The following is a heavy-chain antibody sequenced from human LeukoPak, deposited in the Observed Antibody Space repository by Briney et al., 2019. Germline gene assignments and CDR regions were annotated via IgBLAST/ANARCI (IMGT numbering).Heavy chain of an antibody. D-gene: IGHD1-26*01. Sequence: GGSLRLSCAASGFTFSDYYMTWIRQAPGKGLEWISYISGVASGIYYADSVKGRFTISRDNAKTSVYLQMNSLRVEDTAVYYCARGGAQGMDVWGQGTTVTVSS. CDR1: GFTFSDYY. J-gene: IGHJ6*02. CDR2: ISGVASGI. V-gene: IGHV3-11*01. CDR3: ARGGAQGMDV.